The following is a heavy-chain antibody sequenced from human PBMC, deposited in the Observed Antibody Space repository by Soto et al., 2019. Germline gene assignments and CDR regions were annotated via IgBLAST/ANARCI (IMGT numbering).Heavy chain of an antibody. J-gene: IGHJ3*02. CDR3: ARDAQYYDILTGYRPDAFDI. D-gene: IGHD3-9*01. V-gene: IGHV4-31*03. Sequence: SETLSLTCTVSGGSISSGGYYWSWIRQHPGKGLEWIGYIYYSGSTYYNPPLKSRVTISVDTSKNQFSLKLSSVTAADTAVYYCARDAQYYDILTGYRPDAFDIWGQGTMVTVS. CDR1: GGSISSGGYY. CDR2: IYYSGST.